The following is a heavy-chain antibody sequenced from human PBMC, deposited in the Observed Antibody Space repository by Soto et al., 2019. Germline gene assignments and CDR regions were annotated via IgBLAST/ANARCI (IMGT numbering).Heavy chain of an antibody. CDR1: GFSLSTSGVY. CDR2: FWDSDK. CDR3: AHSTRLEAAGLVDY. J-gene: IGHJ4*02. D-gene: IGHD6-13*01. V-gene: IGHV2-5*02. Sequence: QITLKESGPTLVKPTQTLTLTCTFSGFSLSTSGVYVGWIRQPPGKAPEWLVFWDSDKRYNPSLKTRLTITKDTSKNQVVLTMTNMDPVDTATYYCAHSTRLEAAGLVDYWGQGTLVTVSS.